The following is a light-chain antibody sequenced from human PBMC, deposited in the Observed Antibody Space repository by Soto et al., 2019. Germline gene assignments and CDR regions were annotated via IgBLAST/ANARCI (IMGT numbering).Light chain of an antibody. CDR1: SSDVGGYNY. Sequence: QSVLTQPPSASGSPGQSVTISCTGTSSDVGGYNYVSWYQQHSGKAPKLMIYEVSKRPSGVPDRFSGSKSGNTASLTVSGLQAEDEADYYCSSYAGSNNLVFGGGTQLTVL. CDR3: SSYAGSNNLV. V-gene: IGLV2-8*01. CDR2: EVS. J-gene: IGLJ2*01.